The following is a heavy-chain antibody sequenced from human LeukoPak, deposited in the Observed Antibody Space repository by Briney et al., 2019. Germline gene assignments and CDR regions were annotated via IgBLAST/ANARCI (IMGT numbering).Heavy chain of an antibody. Sequence: GGSLRLSCAASGFTVSSNYMSWVRQAPGKGLEWVSVIYSGGSTYYADSVKGRFTISRHNSKNTLYLQMNSPRAEDTAVYYCARGGSGYPLTLGYWGQGTLVTVSS. CDR3: ARGGSGYPLTLGY. J-gene: IGHJ4*02. D-gene: IGHD3-22*01. V-gene: IGHV3-53*04. CDR2: IYSGGST. CDR1: GFTVSSNY.